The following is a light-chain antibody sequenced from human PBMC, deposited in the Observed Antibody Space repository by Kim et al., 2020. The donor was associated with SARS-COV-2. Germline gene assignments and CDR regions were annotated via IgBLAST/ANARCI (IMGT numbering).Light chain of an antibody. CDR2: YDS. Sequence: APGRTARITCGGNKIGSRSVHWYQQKPGQAPVLVIYYDSDRPSGIPERFSGSNSGNTATLTISRVEAGDEADYYCQVWDNSSDHPVFGGGTQLTVL. V-gene: IGLV3-21*04. CDR1: KIGSRS. CDR3: QVWDNSSDHPV. J-gene: IGLJ3*02.